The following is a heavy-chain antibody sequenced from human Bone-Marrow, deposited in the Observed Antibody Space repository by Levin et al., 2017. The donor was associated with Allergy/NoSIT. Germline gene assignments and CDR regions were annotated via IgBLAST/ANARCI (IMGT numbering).Heavy chain of an antibody. D-gene: IGHD3-22*01. CDR1: GGTFSSYA. CDR2: IIPIFGTA. CDR3: ARGKNFYYYDSSGYYDAFDI. V-gene: IGHV1-69*06. Sequence: VASVKVSCKASGGTFSSYAISWVRQAPGQGLEWMGGIIPIFGTANYAQKFQGRVTITADKSTSTAYMELSSLRSEDTAVYYCARGKNFYYYDSSGYYDAFDIWGQGTMVTVSS. J-gene: IGHJ3*02.